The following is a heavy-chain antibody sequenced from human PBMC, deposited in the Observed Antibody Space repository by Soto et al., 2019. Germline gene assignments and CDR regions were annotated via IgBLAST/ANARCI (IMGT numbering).Heavy chain of an antibody. Sequence: VRLSCAASGFTFTRYSMNWVRQAPGKGLEWVSSISSTTNYIYYGDSMKGRFTISRDNAKNSLYLEMNSLRAEDTAVYYCARESEDLTSNFDYWGQGTLVTVSS. CDR3: ARESEDLTSNFDY. V-gene: IGHV3-21*06. CDR2: ISSTTNYI. CDR1: GFTFTRYS. J-gene: IGHJ4*02.